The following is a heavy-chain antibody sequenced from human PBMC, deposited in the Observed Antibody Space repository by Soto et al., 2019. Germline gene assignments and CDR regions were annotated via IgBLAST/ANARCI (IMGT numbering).Heavy chain of an antibody. CDR2: IFSNDEK. D-gene: IGHD5-12*01. CDR1: GFSLSNARMG. CDR3: ARIGYSGYTNWFDP. Sequence: SCPTLVNPTETLTLTCTVSGFSLSNARMGVSWIRQPPGKALEWLAHIFSNDEKSYSTSLKSRLTISKDTSKSQVVLTMTNMDPVDTATYYCARIGYSGYTNWFDPWGQGTLVTVSS. V-gene: IGHV2-26*01. J-gene: IGHJ5*02.